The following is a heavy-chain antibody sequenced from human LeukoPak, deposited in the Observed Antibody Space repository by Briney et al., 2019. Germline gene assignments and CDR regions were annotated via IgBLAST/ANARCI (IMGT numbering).Heavy chain of an antibody. Sequence: GGSLRLACAASGFTFSSDWMHWVRQAPGKGLVWVSRINSDGSSTSYADSVKGRFTISRENAKNTVYLQMNSVRAEDTAVYYCARDRAYSSSEDYWGQGTLVTVSS. CDR2: INSDGSST. D-gene: IGHD6-6*01. V-gene: IGHV3-74*01. CDR1: GFTFSSDW. J-gene: IGHJ4*02. CDR3: ARDRAYSSSEDY.